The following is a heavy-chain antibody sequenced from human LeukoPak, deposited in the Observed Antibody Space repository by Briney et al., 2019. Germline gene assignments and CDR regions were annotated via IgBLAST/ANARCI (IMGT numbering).Heavy chain of an antibody. CDR2: IWYDGSNK. J-gene: IGHJ6*04. V-gene: IGHV3-33*01. D-gene: IGHD3-22*01. Sequence: PGRALRLSCAASGVTFSSYGMHWVRQAPGKGLEWVAVIWYDGSNKYYADSVKGRCTISRDNSKNTLYLQMNSLRAEDTAVYYCARDAVKRGGYSIYYYYSGTAVWGKGPTVTVSS. CDR3: ARDAVKRGGYSIYYYYSGTAV. CDR1: GVTFSSYG.